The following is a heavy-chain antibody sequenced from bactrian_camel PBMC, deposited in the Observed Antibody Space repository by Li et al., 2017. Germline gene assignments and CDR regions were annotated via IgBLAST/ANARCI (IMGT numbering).Heavy chain of an antibody. CDR3: ANSAHVWAQIY. CDR2: IYTAGGNS. J-gene: IGHJ4*01. CDR1: GFAFSTRY. Sequence: VQLVESGGDLVQPGGSLRLSCAASGFAFSTRYMTWVRQAPGQGLEWVSSIYTAGGNSYYADSVKGRFTISRDNAKNTLYLQLNSLKTEDTAMYYCANSAHVWAQIYWGQGTQVTVS. V-gene: IGHV3-2*01. D-gene: IGHD3*01.